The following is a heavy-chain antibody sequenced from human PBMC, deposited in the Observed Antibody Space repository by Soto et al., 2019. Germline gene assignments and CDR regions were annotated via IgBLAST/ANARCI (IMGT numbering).Heavy chain of an antibody. Sequence: PGGSLRLSCSTSGFTFSSYAIHWVRQSQGKGLEYISGVRGNGDPPFCADSVKGRFTISRDNSKNTVYLQMSSLSADDAAVYYCVKTRGGNNFDFFDWGQGTLVTVSS. D-gene: IGHD2-15*01. CDR2: VRGNGDPP. V-gene: IGHV3-64D*06. CDR3: VKTRGGNNFDFFD. CDR1: GFTFSSYA. J-gene: IGHJ4*02.